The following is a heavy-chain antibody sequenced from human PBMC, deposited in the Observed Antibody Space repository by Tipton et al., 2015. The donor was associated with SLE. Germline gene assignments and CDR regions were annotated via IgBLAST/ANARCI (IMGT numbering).Heavy chain of an antibody. CDR2: IYYSGST. J-gene: IGHJ5*02. V-gene: IGHV4-59*11. D-gene: IGHD3-22*01. CDR3: ARATMIVVVMSP. CDR1: GGSISSHY. Sequence: LRLSCTVSGGSISSHYWSWIRQPPGKGLEWIGYIYYSGSTNYNPSLKSRVTISVDTSKNQFSLKLSSVTAADTAVYYCARATMIVVVMSPWGQGTLVTVSS.